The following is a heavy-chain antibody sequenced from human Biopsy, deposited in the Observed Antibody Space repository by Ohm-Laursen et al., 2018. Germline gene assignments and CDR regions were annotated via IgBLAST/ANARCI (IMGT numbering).Heavy chain of an antibody. V-gene: IGHV4-34*01. J-gene: IGHJ6*02. CDR2: INHSGRT. Sequence: SETLSLTCAVYGVSFNGYYWSWIRQAPGQGLEWIGEINHSGRTNYNPSLKSRVTISVDTSKNQFSLKVRSVTAADTAVYYCVRGVDYYDPYHYYALDVWGQGTTVTVSS. CDR3: VRGVDYYDPYHYYALDV. D-gene: IGHD3-22*01. CDR1: GVSFNGYY.